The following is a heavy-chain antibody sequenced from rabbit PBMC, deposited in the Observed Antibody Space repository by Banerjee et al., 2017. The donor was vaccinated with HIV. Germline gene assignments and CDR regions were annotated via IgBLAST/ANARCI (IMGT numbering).Heavy chain of an antibody. CDR1: GFTLSNYYY. D-gene: IGHD4-1*01. J-gene: IGHJ4*01. CDR2: IYSGHGGT. V-gene: IGHV1S45*01. CDR3: ARDLAGVTGWNFGL. Sequence: QQQLEESGGGPVKPEGSLTLTCKGSGFTLSNYYYMCWFRQAPGKGPEWIACIYSGHGGTYYASWARGRFTISKTSSTTVTLQMTSLTAADTATYFCARDLAGVTGWNFGLWGPGTLVTVS.